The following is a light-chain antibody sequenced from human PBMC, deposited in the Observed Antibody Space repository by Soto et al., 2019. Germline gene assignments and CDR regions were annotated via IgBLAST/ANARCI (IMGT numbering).Light chain of an antibody. CDR1: QSVNTY. Sequence: DIQMTQSPSSLSASVGDRVTITCRASQSVNTYLHWYQQKAGQAPKLLIYAASNLQSGVPSRFSATVSGTEFSLTITSLQPEDFATYYCQQLFDSPITFGQGTRLEIK. J-gene: IGKJ5*01. CDR3: QQLFDSPIT. CDR2: AAS. V-gene: IGKV1-9*01.